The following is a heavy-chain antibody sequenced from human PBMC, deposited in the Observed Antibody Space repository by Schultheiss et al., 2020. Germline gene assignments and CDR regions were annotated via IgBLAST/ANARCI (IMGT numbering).Heavy chain of an antibody. V-gene: IGHV4-59*01. CDR2: IYYSGST. CDR1: GGSISSYY. Sequence: SETVSLTCTVSGGSISSYYWSWIRQPPGKGLEWIGYIYYSGSTNYNPSLKSRVTISVDTSKNQFSLKLSSVTAADTAVYYCARDRASSSWSDYYYGMDVWGQGTTVTVSS. D-gene: IGHD6-13*01. CDR3: ARDRASSSWSDYYYGMDV. J-gene: IGHJ6*02.